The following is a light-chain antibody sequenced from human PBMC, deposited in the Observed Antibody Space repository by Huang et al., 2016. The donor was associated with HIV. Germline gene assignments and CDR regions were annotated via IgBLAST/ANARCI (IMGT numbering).Light chain of an antibody. J-gene: IGKJ4*01. V-gene: IGKV4-1*01. Sequence: DIVMTQSPDSLTVSLGERATINCRSSQSLFFSSNKRGYVAWYQKKPGQPPKLVISWASARESGVPDRFSGGGSETHFTLTSNSLQAEDVAVYYCQQYYHNPLTFGGGTKVEI. CDR2: WAS. CDR1: QSLFFSSNKRGY. CDR3: QQYYHNPLT.